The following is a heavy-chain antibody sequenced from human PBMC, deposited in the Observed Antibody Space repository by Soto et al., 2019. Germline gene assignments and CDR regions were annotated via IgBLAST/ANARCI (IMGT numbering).Heavy chain of an antibody. CDR2: IYYRGST. D-gene: IGHD3-10*02. Sequence: QVQLQESGPGLVKPSETLSLTCTVSGGSISSYYWSWIRQPPGKGLEWIGYIYYRGSTNYNPSIKSPVTISVDTSKNQFSLKLSSVTATDTAMYYCAMFNWYFDLWGRGTLVTVSS. J-gene: IGHJ2*01. V-gene: IGHV4-59*01. CDR1: GGSISSYY. CDR3: AMFNWYFDL.